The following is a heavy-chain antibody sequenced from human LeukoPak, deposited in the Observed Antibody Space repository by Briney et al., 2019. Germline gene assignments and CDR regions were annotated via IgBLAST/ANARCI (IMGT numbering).Heavy chain of an antibody. Sequence: ASVKVSCKASGYTFTIYDINWVRQATGQGLEWMGWMNPNSGNTGCAQKFQGRVTMTRNTSISTAYMELSSLRSEDTAVYYCARARARSLARYYYYYMDVWGKGTTVTVSS. CDR3: ARARARSLARYYYYYMDV. V-gene: IGHV1-8*01. J-gene: IGHJ6*03. D-gene: IGHD3-10*01. CDR1: GYTFTIYD. CDR2: MNPNSGNT.